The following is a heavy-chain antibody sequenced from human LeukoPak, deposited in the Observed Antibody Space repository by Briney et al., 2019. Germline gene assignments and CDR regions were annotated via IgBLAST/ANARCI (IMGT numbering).Heavy chain of an antibody. D-gene: IGHD6-13*01. CDR3: ARGRNGYSSSWYVNY. Sequence: SETLSLTCAVYGGSFSGYYWSWIRQPPGKGLEWIREINHSGSTNYNPSLKSRVTISVDTSKNQFSLKLSSVTAADTAVYYCARGRNGYSSSWYVNYWGQGTLVTVSS. V-gene: IGHV4-34*01. J-gene: IGHJ4*02. CDR1: GGSFSGYY. CDR2: INHSGST.